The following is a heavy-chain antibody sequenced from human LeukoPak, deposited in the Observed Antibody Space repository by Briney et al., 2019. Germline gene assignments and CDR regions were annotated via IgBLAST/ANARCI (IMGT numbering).Heavy chain of an antibody. D-gene: IGHD3-10*01. CDR1: GGSINSFY. V-gene: IGHV4-4*07. J-gene: IGHJ5*02. CDR2: IYSSGRT. Sequence: SETLSLTCTVSGGSINSFYWSWIRQPAGKGLEWIGRIYSSGRTDYNPSLKSRVTMSVDTSKNQFSLKLSSVTAADTAVYYCARDGESGSYLSPWGQGTLVTVSS. CDR3: ARDGESGSYLSP.